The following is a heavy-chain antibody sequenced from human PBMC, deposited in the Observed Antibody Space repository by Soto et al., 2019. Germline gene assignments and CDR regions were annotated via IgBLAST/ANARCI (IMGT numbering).Heavy chain of an antibody. V-gene: IGHV3-15*07. CDR3: TTDVAVLPPAPRESWYGSAISTV. J-gene: IGHJ4*02. CDR1: GFTFTKAW. CDR2: IRSKTNGGTA. Sequence: EVHLVESGGGLVKPGGSLRLSCAASGFTFTKAWMNWVRQAPGKGLEWVGRIRSKTNGGTADYAAPVNGRFSFSRDDAASMLYLQMESLKTEDPAVYYCTTDVAVLPPAPRESWYGSAISTVWGRGTRVTVSA. D-gene: IGHD3-10*01.